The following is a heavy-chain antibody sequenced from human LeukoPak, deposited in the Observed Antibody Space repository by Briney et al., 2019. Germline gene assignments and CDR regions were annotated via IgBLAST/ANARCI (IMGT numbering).Heavy chain of an antibody. D-gene: IGHD3-3*01. V-gene: IGHV3-21*01. Sequence: GSLRLSCAASGFTFSSYSMNWVRQAPGKGLEWVSSISSSSSYIYYADSVKGRFTISRDNAKNSLYLQMNSLRAEDTAVYYCARDSFSYYDFWSGYSEIDYWGQRTLVTVSS. CDR3: ARDSFSYYDFWSGYSEIDY. CDR2: ISSSSSYI. CDR1: GFTFSSYS. J-gene: IGHJ4*02.